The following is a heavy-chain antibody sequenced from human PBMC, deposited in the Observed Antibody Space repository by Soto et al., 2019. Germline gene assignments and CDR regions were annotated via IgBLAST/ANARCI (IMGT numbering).Heavy chain of an antibody. CDR2: IYYSGST. D-gene: IGHD3-3*01. V-gene: IGHV4-59*01. J-gene: IGHJ5*02. CDR1: GGSISSYY. Sequence: KPSEILSLTCTVSGGSISSYYWSWIRQPPGKGLEWIGYIYYSGSTNYNPSLRSRVTISVDTSKNQFSLKLSSVTAADTAVYYCARDQYYDFWSGPRFDPWGQGTLVTVSS. CDR3: ARDQYYDFWSGPRFDP.